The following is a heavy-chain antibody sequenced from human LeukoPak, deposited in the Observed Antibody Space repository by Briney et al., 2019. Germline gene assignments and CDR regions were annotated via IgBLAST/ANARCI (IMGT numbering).Heavy chain of an antibody. CDR3: AKGPKWAYYYDSSGYLPKDY. J-gene: IGHJ4*02. D-gene: IGHD3-22*01. V-gene: IGHV3-43*02. Sequence: GGSLRVSCAAPGFTFDDYAMHSVRQAPGKGLEWVSLISGDGGSTYYADSVKGRFSISRDNSKNSLYLQMNSLRTEDTALYYCAKGPKWAYYYDSSGYLPKDYWGQGTLVTVSS. CDR1: GFTFDDYA. CDR2: ISGDGGST.